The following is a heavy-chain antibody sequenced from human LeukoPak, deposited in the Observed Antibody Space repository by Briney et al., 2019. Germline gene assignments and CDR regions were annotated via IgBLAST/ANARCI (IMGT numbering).Heavy chain of an antibody. Sequence: PGGSLRLSCAASGFTFSGYNLNWVRQAPGKGLEWVSYISSSSSTIYYADSVKGRFTISRDNAKKTLYLQMNSLRPEDTAVYYCTRHPAEGDYWGQGTLVTVSS. CDR1: GFTFSGYN. CDR3: TRHPAEGDY. D-gene: IGHD2-15*01. CDR2: ISSSSSTI. V-gene: IGHV3-48*04. J-gene: IGHJ4*02.